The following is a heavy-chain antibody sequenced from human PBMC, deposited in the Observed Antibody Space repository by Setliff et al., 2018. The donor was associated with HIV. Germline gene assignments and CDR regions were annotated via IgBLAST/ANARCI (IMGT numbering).Heavy chain of an antibody. V-gene: IGHV1-58*01. CDR3: APGGGLEQWLAS. J-gene: IGHJ4*02. CDR2: IVVGTGNT. Sequence: SVKVSCKASGFTFATSAVQWVRQARGQRLEWIGWIVVGTGNTNYAQKFQERVTITRDMSTSTAYMELSSLRSEDTAVYYCAPGGGLEQWLASWGQGTLVTVSA. CDR1: GFTFATSA. D-gene: IGHD6-19*01.